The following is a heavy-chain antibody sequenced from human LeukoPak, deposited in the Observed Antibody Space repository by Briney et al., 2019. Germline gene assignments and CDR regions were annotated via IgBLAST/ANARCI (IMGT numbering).Heavy chain of an antibody. CDR1: GFTFSTYP. CDR2: ISGSGGAT. V-gene: IGHV3-23*01. J-gene: IGHJ4*02. D-gene: IGHD2/OR15-2a*01. Sequence: GGSLRLSCAASGFTFSTYPMSWVRQAPGRGLEWVSLISGSGGATYYADSVKGRFTISRDNSKNTLYLQMNSLRAEDTAVYYCVKERTQTTSFDYWGQGTLVTVSS. CDR3: VKERTQTTSFDY.